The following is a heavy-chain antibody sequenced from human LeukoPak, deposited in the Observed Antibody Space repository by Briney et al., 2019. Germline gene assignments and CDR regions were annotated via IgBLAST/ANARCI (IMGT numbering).Heavy chain of an antibody. CDR1: GYTLTELS. CDR3: ATGPPSQYCSSTSCYYNYFDY. Sequence: GASVKVSCKVSGYTLTELSMHWVRQAPGKGLEWMGGFDPEDGETIYAQKFQGRVTMTEDTSTDTAYMELSSLRSEDTAAYYCATGPPSQYCSSTSCYYNYFDYWGQGTLVTVSS. J-gene: IGHJ4*02. CDR2: FDPEDGET. D-gene: IGHD2-2*01. V-gene: IGHV1-24*01.